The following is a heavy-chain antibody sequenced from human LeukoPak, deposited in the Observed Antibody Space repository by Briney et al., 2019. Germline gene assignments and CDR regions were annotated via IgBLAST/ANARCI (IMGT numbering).Heavy chain of an antibody. CDR1: GGPIRDFY. J-gene: IGHJ3*01. V-gene: IGHV4-59*08. CDR2: TYYSGST. Sequence: KPSETLSLTCTVSGGPIRDFYWSWIRLPPGKGLEWLGYTYYSGSTSYNPSLESRVAISVDMSKSQFSLELSSVTAADTAIYYCTRHKRWLQFPDAFDVWGQGTMVTVSS. CDR3: TRHKRWLQFPDAFDV. D-gene: IGHD5-24*01.